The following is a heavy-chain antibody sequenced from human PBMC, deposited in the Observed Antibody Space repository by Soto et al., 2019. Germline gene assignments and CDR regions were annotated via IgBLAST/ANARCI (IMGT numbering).Heavy chain of an antibody. CDR3: SHIRGSGLFSMDV. CDR2: IFSNDDK. J-gene: IGHJ6*02. Sequence: QITLKESGPTLVKPTQTHTLTCTFSGFSLSISGVGVDWIRQPPGKALEWLALIFSNDDKRYSPSLKSRLTITKATSKNQVVLIMTNIDPVDTATYYCSHIRGSGLFSMDVWGQGTTVTVSS. CDR1: GFSLSISGVG. D-gene: IGHD3-10*01. V-gene: IGHV2-5*01.